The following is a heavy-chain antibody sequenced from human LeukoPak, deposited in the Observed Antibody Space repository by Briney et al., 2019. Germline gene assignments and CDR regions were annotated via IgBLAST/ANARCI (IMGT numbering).Heavy chain of an antibody. Sequence: GGSLRLSCAASGFTISSFSVNWVRQAPGKGLEWVSHIGRGITYADSVKGRFTISRDNAKNSVYLQMNSLRAEDTAVYYCARDAPAGEKPEYFFDYWGQGTLVTVSS. CDR3: ARDAPAGEKPEYFFDY. V-gene: IGHV3-48*04. CDR2: IGRGIT. CDR1: GFTISSFS. J-gene: IGHJ4*02.